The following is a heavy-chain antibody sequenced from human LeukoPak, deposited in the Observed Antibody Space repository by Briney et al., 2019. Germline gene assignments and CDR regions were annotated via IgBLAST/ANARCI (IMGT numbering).Heavy chain of an antibody. V-gene: IGHV3-21*01. CDR2: ISSSSNYI. Sequence: GGSLRLSCAASGFTFSTYNMNWVRQAPGKGLEWVSSISSSSNYIYYADSVKGRFTISRDNAKNSLYLLMNSLRAEDTDVYYCARDVGASAPDAFDIWGQGTMVTVSS. CDR3: ARDVGASAPDAFDI. D-gene: IGHD1-26*01. J-gene: IGHJ3*02. CDR1: GFTFSTYN.